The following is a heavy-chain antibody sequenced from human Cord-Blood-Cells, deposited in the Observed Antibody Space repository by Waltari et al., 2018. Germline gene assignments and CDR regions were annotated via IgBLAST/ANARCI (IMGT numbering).Heavy chain of an antibody. CDR3: ARDSDYGDAFDI. CDR2: IYSGGST. J-gene: IGHJ3*02. D-gene: IGHD4-17*01. Sequence: EVQLVETGGGLIQPGGSLRLPCAASGFPVSSNSMSWVRKAPGKGLEWVSVIYSGGSTYYADSVKGRFTISRDNSKNTLYLQMNSLRAEDTAVYYCARDSDYGDAFDIWGQGTMVTVSS. V-gene: IGHV3-53*02. CDR1: GFPVSSNS.